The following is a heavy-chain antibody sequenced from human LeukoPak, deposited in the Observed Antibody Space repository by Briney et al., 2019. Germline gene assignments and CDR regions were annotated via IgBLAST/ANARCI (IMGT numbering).Heavy chain of an antibody. J-gene: IGHJ3*02. Sequence: SETLSLTCTVSGDSISNYYWAWIRQPPGRGREWIGHIYDTGITKDNPALKSRLTISLQTSRNRFSLNLSSLTAADTAIYFCASVMNFPDAFDIRGQGRMVTVSS. CDR1: GDSISNYY. CDR2: IYDTGIT. V-gene: IGHV4-59*01. CDR3: ASVMNFPDAFDI.